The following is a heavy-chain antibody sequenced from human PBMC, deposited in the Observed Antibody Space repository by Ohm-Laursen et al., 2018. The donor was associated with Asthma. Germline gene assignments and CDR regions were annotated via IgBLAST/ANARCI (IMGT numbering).Heavy chain of an antibody. J-gene: IGHJ6*02. CDR1: GFTFDDYA. CDR3: AKDSGYFYYYGMDA. V-gene: IGHV3-9*01. D-gene: IGHD6-25*01. CDR2: ISWNSGSL. Sequence: SLRLSCAASGFTFDDYAMNWVRHAPGKGLEWVSGISWNSGSLAYADSVKGRFTISRDNAKNSLYLQMNSLRAEDTAVYYCAKDSGYFYYYGMDAWGQGTTVTVSS.